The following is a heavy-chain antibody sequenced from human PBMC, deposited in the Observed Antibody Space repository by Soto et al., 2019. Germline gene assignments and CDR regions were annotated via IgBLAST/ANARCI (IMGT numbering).Heavy chain of an antibody. D-gene: IGHD2-2*01. J-gene: IGHJ4*02. V-gene: IGHV1-2*04. Sequence: ASVKVSCKASGYTFTGYYMHWVRQAPGQGLEWMGWINPNSGGTNYAQKFQGWVTMTRDTSISTAYMELSRLRSDDTAVYYCASCPYFCFSTSACCLFFDYCGRGSLVTGSS. CDR3: ASCPYFCFSTSACCLFFDY. CDR1: GYTFTGYY. CDR2: INPNSGGT.